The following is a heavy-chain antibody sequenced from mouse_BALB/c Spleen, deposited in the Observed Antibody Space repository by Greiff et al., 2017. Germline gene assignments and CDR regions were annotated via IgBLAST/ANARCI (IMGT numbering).Heavy chain of an antibody. Sequence: VQLKESGPELVKPGASVKIPCKASGYTFTDYNMDWVKQRPGQGLEWIGEINPSNGGTNFNEKFKSKATLTVDKSSSTAYMQLSSLTSEDSAVYYCTRGIRRSWFAYWGQGTLVTVSA. D-gene: IGHD1-1*01. V-gene: IGHV1-18*01. CDR1: GYTFTDYN. CDR3: TRGIRRSWFAY. J-gene: IGHJ3*01. CDR2: INPSNGGT.